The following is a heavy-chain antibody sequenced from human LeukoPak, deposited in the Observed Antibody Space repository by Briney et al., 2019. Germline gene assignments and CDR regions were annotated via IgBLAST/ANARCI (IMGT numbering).Heavy chain of an antibody. J-gene: IGHJ6*03. CDR1: GGSISSYY. D-gene: IGHD1-7*01. CDR3: ARGEKWNYNYYYMDV. Sequence: PSETLSLTCTVSGGSISSYYWSWIRQPAGKGLEWIGRIYTSGSTNYNPSLKSRVTMSVDTSKNQFSLKLNSVTAADTAVYYCARGEKWNYNYYYMDVWGKGTTVTVSS. CDR2: IYTSGST. V-gene: IGHV4-4*07.